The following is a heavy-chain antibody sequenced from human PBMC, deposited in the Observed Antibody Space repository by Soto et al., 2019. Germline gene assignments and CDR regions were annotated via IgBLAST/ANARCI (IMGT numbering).Heavy chain of an antibody. CDR1: GGTFSSYT. J-gene: IGHJ6*02. CDR3: AREEAYCGGDCYYGMDV. V-gene: IGHV1-69*08. CDR2: IIPILGIA. Sequence: QVQLVQSGAEVKKPGSSVKVSCKASGGTFSSYTISWVRQAPGQGLEWMGRIIPILGIANYAQKFQGRVTIPADKSTSTAYMELSSLRSEDTAVYYCAREEAYCGGDCYYGMDVWGQGTTVTVSS. D-gene: IGHD2-21*01.